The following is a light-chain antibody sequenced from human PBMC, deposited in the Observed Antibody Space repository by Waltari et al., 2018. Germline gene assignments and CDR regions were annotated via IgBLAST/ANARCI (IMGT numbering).Light chain of an antibody. CDR2: KDS. J-gene: IGLJ3*02. CDR3: QSADSSGTYPSWV. Sequence: SYELTQPPSVSVSPGQTARITCSGDALPKQYAYWYQQKPGQAPVLVIYKDSARPSGFPARFSGSSSGTTVTLTISVVQAEDEADYYCQSADSSGTYPSWVFGGGTKLTVL. V-gene: IGLV3-25*03. CDR1: ALPKQY.